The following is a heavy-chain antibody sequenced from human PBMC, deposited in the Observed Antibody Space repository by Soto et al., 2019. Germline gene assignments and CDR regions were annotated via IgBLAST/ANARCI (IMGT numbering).Heavy chain of an antibody. D-gene: IGHD3-3*01. CDR3: ARDQGVGTIFGVVSDGGLQRNQESGAFDI. CDR2: IYHSGST. Sequence: SETLSLTCAVSSGSISSSNWWSWVRQPPGKGLEWIGEIYHSGSTNYNPSLKSRVTISVDKSKNQFSLKLSSVTAADTAVYYCARDQGVGTIFGVVSDGGLQRNQESGAFDIWGQGTMVTVSS. CDR1: SGSISSSNW. V-gene: IGHV4-4*02. J-gene: IGHJ3*02.